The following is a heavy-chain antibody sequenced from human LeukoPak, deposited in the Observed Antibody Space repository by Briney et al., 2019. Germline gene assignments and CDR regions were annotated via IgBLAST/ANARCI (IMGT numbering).Heavy chain of an antibody. CDR2: ISAGSGSAT. D-gene: IGHD3-22*01. CDR3: AKDLDSSASYSYNY. V-gene: IGHV3-23*01. CDR1: GFTFSTYA. Sequence: GGSLRLSCAASGFTFSTYAMTWVRQAPGKGLEWVSLISAGSGSATYHADSVKGRFTISRDNSKNTLYLQMNSLRVEDTAVYYCAKDLDSSASYSYNYWGQGTLVTVSS. J-gene: IGHJ4*02.